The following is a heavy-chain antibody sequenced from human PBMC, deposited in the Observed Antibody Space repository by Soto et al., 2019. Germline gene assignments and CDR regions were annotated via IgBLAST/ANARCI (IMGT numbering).Heavy chain of an antibody. CDR2: IYYSGST. Sequence: QVQLQESGPGLVKPSQTLSLTCTVSGGSISSGGYYWSWIRQHPGKGLEWIGYIYYSGSTYYNPSLKSRVTISVDTSKNQFSLKLSSVTAADTAVYYCARGTLLAAAGPDYYYYGMDVWGQGTTVTVSS. V-gene: IGHV4-31*03. J-gene: IGHJ6*02. CDR1: GGSISSGGYY. D-gene: IGHD6-13*01. CDR3: ARGTLLAAAGPDYYYYGMDV.